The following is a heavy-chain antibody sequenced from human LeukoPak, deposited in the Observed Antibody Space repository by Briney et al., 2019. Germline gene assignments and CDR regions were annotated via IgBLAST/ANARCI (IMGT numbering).Heavy chain of an antibody. Sequence: ASVKVSCKASGYTFTSYYMHWVRQAPGQGLEWMGIINPSGGSTSYAQKFQGRVTMTRDTSTSTVYMELSSLRSEDTAVYYCARDLRDIVVVVAAPPWAFDIWGQGTMVTVSS. CDR2: INPSGGST. J-gene: IGHJ3*02. CDR1: GYTFTSYY. D-gene: IGHD2-15*01. V-gene: IGHV1-46*01. CDR3: ARDLRDIVVVVAAPPWAFDI.